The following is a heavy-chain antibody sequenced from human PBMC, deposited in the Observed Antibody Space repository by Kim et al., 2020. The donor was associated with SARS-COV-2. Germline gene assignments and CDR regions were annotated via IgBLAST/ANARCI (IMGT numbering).Heavy chain of an antibody. CDR1: GGSFSGYY. CDR3: ARGLYSSSWYHVPKTAEYFQH. V-gene: IGHV4-34*01. CDR2: INHSGST. J-gene: IGHJ1*01. Sequence: SETLSLTCAVYGGSFSGYYWSWIRQPPGKGLEWIGEINHSGSTNYNPSLKSRVTISVDTSKNQFSLKLSSVTAADTAVYYCARGLYSSSWYHVPKTAEYFQHWGQGTLVTVSS. D-gene: IGHD6-13*01.